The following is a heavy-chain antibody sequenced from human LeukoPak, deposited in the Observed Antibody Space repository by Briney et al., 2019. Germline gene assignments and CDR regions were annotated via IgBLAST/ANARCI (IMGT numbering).Heavy chain of an antibody. V-gene: IGHV4-59*08. CDR3: ATLVSTRYYFDY. Sequence: SETLSLTCTVSGGSISTYYWSWIRQPPGKGLEWIGYVYYSGSTNYNPSLKSRVTISADTSKNQFSLRLTSVTAADTAVYFCATLVSTRYYFDYWGQGTLVTVSS. D-gene: IGHD5/OR15-5a*01. CDR2: VYYSGST. J-gene: IGHJ4*02. CDR1: GGSISTYY.